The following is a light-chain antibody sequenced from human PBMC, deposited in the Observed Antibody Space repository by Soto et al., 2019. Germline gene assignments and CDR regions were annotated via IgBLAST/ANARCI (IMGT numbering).Light chain of an antibody. Sequence: QSVLTQPPSVSGAPGQRVTISCTGSSSNIGAGYDVHWYQQLPGTAPKLLIYGNSNRPSGVPDRFSGSKSGTSAYLAITGIQAEDEADYYCQSYDSSMSALYVFGTGTKVTVL. CDR3: QSYDSSMSALYV. V-gene: IGLV1-40*01. CDR2: GNS. J-gene: IGLJ1*01. CDR1: SSNIGAGYD.